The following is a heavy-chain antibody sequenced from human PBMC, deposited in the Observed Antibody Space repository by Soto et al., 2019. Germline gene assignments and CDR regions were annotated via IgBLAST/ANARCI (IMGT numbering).Heavy chain of an antibody. Sequence: SGPTLVNPTQTLTLTCTFSGFSLSSSAVGVGWIRQPPGKALEWLALIYWNDDKRYSPSLKSRLTITKDTSNNQVVLKMTNVDPVDTATYYCAHSPIFHEGHDAFDIWGQGTMVTVSS. J-gene: IGHJ3*02. CDR1: GFSLSSSAVG. CDR3: AHSPIFHEGHDAFDI. D-gene: IGHD3-9*01. V-gene: IGHV2-5*01. CDR2: IYWNDDK.